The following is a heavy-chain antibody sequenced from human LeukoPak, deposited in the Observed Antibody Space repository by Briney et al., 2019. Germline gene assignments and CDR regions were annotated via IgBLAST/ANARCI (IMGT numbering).Heavy chain of an antibody. D-gene: IGHD6-13*01. CDR1: GGSISISSYY. Sequence: SETLSLTCTVSGGSISISSYYWGWIRQPPGKGLEWIGSIYYSGSTYYNPSLKSRVTISVDTSKNQFSLKLSSVTAADTAVYYCARSYSSSWHHGPYYFDYWGQGTLVTVSS. CDR3: ARSYSSSWHHGPYYFDY. CDR2: IYYSGST. V-gene: IGHV4-39*01. J-gene: IGHJ4*02.